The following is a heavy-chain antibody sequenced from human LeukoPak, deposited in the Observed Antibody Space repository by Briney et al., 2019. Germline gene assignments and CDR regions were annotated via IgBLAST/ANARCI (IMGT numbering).Heavy chain of an antibody. CDR1: GDSVSSNSAA. V-gene: IGHV6-1*01. D-gene: IGHD6-13*01. J-gene: IGHJ4*02. CDR2: TYYRSKWYS. Sequence: SQTLSLTCAISGDSVSSNSAAWNWIRQSPSRGLEWLGRTYYRSKWYSDYAVSVKSRITINPDTSKNQFSLQLNSVTPEDTAVYYCARVARGSSWYVLYYFDYWGQGTLVTVSS. CDR3: ARVARGSSWYVLYYFDY.